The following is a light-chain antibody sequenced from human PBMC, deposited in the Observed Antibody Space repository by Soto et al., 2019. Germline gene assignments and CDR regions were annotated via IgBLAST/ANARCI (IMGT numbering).Light chain of an antibody. CDR2: GAS. Sequence: EIVMTQSPATLSVSPGERATLSCRASQSINSNLAWYQQKPGQAPRLLIYGASTRATGIPARFSGSGSGTDFTLTISSLQSEDFAVYYCQQYNTWPRTFGQGTKVDIK. CDR3: QQYNTWPRT. CDR1: QSINSN. V-gene: IGKV3-15*01. J-gene: IGKJ1*01.